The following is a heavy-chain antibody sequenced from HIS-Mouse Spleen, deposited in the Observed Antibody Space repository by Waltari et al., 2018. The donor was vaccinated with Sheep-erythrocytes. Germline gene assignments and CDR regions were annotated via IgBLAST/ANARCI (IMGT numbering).Heavy chain of an antibody. V-gene: IGHV3-74*01. CDR2: INSDGSST. D-gene: IGHD1-26*01. CDR1: GFTFSSYW. Sequence: EVQLVESGGGFVQPGGSLRLSCAASGFTFSSYWSPWVRQAPGKGLVWVSRINSDGSSTSYADSVKGRFTISRDNAKNTLYLQMNSLRAEDTAVYYCARDPYSGSYFNAFDIWGQGTMVTVSS. CDR3: ARDPYSGSYFNAFDI. J-gene: IGHJ3*02.